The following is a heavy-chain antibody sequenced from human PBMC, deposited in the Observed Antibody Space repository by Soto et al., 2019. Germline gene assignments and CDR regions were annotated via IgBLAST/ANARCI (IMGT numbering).Heavy chain of an antibody. CDR1: GFTFSSYG. J-gene: IGHJ6*02. Sequence: PGGSLRLSCAASGFTFSSYGMHWVRQAPGKGLEWVAVIWYDGSNKYYADSVKGRFTISRDNSKNTLYLQMNSLRAEDTAVYYCAGATQYYDSSGYYGMDVWGQGTTVTVSS. CDR3: AGATQYYDSSGYYGMDV. V-gene: IGHV3-33*01. CDR2: IWYDGSNK. D-gene: IGHD3-22*01.